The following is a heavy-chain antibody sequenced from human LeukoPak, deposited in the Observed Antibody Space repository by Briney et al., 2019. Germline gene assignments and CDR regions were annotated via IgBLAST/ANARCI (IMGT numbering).Heavy chain of an antibody. CDR2: IYLSDNT. D-gene: IGHD3-16*01. J-gene: IGHJ4*02. CDR3: ARGSYGYIDH. CDR1: GGSISSYY. V-gene: IGHV4-4*07. Sequence: SETLSLTCTVSGGSISSYYWSWIRQPAGKGLEWIGRIYLSDNTNYNNPSLKSRVTMSPDTSMNRFSLRLSSVTAADTAVYYCARGSYGYIDHWGQGLLVTVSS.